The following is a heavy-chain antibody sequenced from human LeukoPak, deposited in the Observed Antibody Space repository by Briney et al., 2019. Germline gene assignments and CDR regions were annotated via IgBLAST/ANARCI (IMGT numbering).Heavy chain of an antibody. CDR3: ARAPPAASWPYDSSGYYYPYFDY. Sequence: GGSLRLSCAASGFIFSNYAMSWVRLAPGKGLEWVSAIGGSGGHIYYADSVNGRFTISRDNSKNTLYLQMNSLRAEDTAVYYCARAPPAASWPYDSSGYYYPYFDYWGQGTLVTVSS. J-gene: IGHJ4*02. CDR1: GFIFSNYA. CDR2: IGGSGGHI. D-gene: IGHD3-22*01. V-gene: IGHV3-23*01.